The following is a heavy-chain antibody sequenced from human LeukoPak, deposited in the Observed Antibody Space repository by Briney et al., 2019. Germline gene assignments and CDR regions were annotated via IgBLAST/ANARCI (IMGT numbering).Heavy chain of an antibody. J-gene: IGHJ5*02. CDR2: IYTSGST. V-gene: IGHV4-61*02. D-gene: IGHD1-1*01. CDR3: AREVHLDPQISPWFDP. Sequence: SQTLSLTCTVSGGSISSGGYYWSWIRQPAGKGLEWIGRIYTSGSTNYNPSLKSRVTISVDTSKNQFSLKLSSVTAADTAVYYCAREVHLDPQISPWFDPWGQGTLVTVSS. CDR1: GGSISSGGYY.